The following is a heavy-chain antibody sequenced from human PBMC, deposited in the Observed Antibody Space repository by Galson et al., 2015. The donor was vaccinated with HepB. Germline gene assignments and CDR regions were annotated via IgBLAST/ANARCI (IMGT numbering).Heavy chain of an antibody. D-gene: IGHD2-2*01. V-gene: IGHV1-3*01. CDR2: INAGNGNT. CDR1: GYTFTSYA. Sequence: QSGAEVKKPGESLKISCKASGYTFTSYAMHWVRQAPGQRLEWMGWINAGNGNTKYSQKFQGRVTITRDTSASTAYMELSSLRSEDTAVYYCARYLCSSTSCYFSGWFDPWGQGTLVTVSS. CDR3: ARYLCSSTSCYFSGWFDP. J-gene: IGHJ5*02.